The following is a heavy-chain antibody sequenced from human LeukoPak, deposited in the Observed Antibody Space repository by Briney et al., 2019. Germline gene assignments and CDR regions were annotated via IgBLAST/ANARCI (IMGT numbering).Heavy chain of an antibody. V-gene: IGHV1-18*01. J-gene: IGHJ6*02. CDR2: ISAYNGNT. CDR1: GYTFTSYG. D-gene: IGHD4-4*01. Sequence: ASVKVSCKASGYTFTSYGISWVRQAPGQGLEWMGWISAYNGNTNYAQKLQGRVTMTTDTSTSTAYMELRSLRSDDTAVYYCARDRYYSNFKSYYYYGMDVGGQGTTVTVSS. CDR3: ARDRYYSNFKSYYYYGMDV.